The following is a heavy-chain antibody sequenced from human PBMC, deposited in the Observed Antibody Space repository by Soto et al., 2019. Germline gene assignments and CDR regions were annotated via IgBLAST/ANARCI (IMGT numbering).Heavy chain of an antibody. Sequence: GGSLRLSCAASGFTFSSYGMHWVRQAPGKGLEWVAVIWYDGSNKYYADSVKGRFTISRDNSKNTLYLQMNSLRAEDTAVYYCARVGIAAADDYYYYGMDVWGQGTTVTVSS. D-gene: IGHD6-13*01. V-gene: IGHV3-33*01. CDR3: ARVGIAAADDYYYYGMDV. J-gene: IGHJ6*02. CDR1: GFTFSSYG. CDR2: IWYDGSNK.